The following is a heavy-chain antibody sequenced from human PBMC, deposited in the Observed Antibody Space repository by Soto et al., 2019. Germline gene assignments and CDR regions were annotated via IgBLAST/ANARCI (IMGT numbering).Heavy chain of an antibody. CDR2: INHSGST. V-gene: IGHV4-34*01. Sequence: EQLQQWGAGLLKPSETLSLTCAVYGGSFSGNYWSWIRQPPGNGLEWIGEINHSGSTNYNPSLKSRVSISVDTSKNQFSLKLSSVTAADTAVYYCARTRSYYYGSGYYGMDVWGQGTTVTVSS. CDR1: GGSFSGNY. D-gene: IGHD3-10*01. CDR3: ARTRSYYYGSGYYGMDV. J-gene: IGHJ6*02.